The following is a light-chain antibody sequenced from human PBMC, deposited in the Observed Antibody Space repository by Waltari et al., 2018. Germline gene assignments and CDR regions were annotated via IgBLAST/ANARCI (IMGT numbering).Light chain of an antibody. CDR1: HDITTS. CDR2: DAS. Sequence: DIQLTQSPSSLSAAVGDRVTITCQATHDITTSLSWFQQKPGKAPQLLIYDASRLQAGVPSRFSGTGSGTAFSFTITSLQPEDSATYYCQHYHSLPYTFGRGTKLQIK. V-gene: IGKV1-33*01. CDR3: QHYHSLPYT. J-gene: IGKJ2*01.